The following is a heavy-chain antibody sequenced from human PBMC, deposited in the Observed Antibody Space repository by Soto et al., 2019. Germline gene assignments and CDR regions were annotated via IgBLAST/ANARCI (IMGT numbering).Heavy chain of an antibody. V-gene: IGHV3-30*18. D-gene: IGHD6-13*01. CDR3: AEDAGVIAAAGAFDF. Sequence: GGSLRLSCAASGFTCSNHGMHSVRQAPGRGLEWVAIISYDGSNKHYADSVQGRFAISRDNSKNTMFLEMTSLGTEDTAVYYCAEDAGVIAAAGAFDFWGQGTLVTVSS. CDR2: ISYDGSNK. J-gene: IGHJ4*02. CDR1: GFTCSNHG.